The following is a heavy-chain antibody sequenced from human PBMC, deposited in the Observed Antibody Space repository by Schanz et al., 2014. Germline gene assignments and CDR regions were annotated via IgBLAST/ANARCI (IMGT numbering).Heavy chain of an antibody. Sequence: EVQLVESGGGLIQPGGSLRLSCAVSGFTVSSNYMSWVRQAPGKGLEWVSTVYMSAASTRYADSVKGRFIISRDNSENTLFLEMNSLRLEDTAVYYCARDDGGGYNQIDYWGQGALVTVSS. D-gene: IGHD5-12*01. V-gene: IGHV3-66*03. CDR1: GFTVSSNY. CDR3: ARDDGGGYNQIDY. CDR2: VYMSAAST. J-gene: IGHJ4*02.